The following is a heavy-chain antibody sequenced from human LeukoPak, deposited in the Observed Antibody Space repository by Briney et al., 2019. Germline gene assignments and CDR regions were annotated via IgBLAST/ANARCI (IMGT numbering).Heavy chain of an antibody. CDR1: GFTFSTYT. CDR3: AKSGYNRFDF. J-gene: IGHJ4*02. D-gene: IGHD5-24*01. Sequence: GGSLRLSCAASGFTFSTYTMNWVRQAPGKGLQWVSSISSSSLYIYYADSVKGRFTISRDNSKNTLYLQMNSLRAEDTAVYYCAKSGYNRFDFWGQGTLVTVSS. V-gene: IGHV3-21*04. CDR2: ISSSSLYI.